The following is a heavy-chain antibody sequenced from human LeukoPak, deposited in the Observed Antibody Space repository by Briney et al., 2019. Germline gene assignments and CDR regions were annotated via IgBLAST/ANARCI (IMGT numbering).Heavy chain of an antibody. D-gene: IGHD3-22*01. CDR3: AKRGTGESSGYYFDY. Sequence: GGSLRLSCSASGFTFSSYAMNWVRQAPGKGLEWVSAISGSGGSTYYADSVKSRFTISRDNSKNTLYLQMNSLRAEDTAVYYCAKRGTGESSGYYFDYWGQGTLVTVSS. CDR1: GFTFSSYA. J-gene: IGHJ4*02. V-gene: IGHV3-23*01. CDR2: ISGSGGST.